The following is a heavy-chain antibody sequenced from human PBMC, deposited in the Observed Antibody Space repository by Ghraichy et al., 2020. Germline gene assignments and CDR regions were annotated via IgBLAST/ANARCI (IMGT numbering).Heavy chain of an antibody. J-gene: IGHJ6*02. D-gene: IGHD3-3*01. Sequence: GGSLRLSCAASGFTFSSYSMNWVRQAPGKGLEWVSYISSSSSTIYYADSVKGRFTISRDNAKNSLYLQMNSLRDEDTAVYYCARAKDKEIFGVVTPRYYYGMDVWGQGTTVTVSS. CDR1: GFTFSSYS. CDR3: ARAKDKEIFGVVTPRYYYGMDV. V-gene: IGHV3-48*02. CDR2: ISSSSSTI.